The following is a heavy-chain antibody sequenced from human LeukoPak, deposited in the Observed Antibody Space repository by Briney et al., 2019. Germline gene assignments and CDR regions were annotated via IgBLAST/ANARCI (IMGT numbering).Heavy chain of an antibody. CDR2: VKSYGSST. J-gene: IGHJ5*02. D-gene: IGHD4-17*01. CDR1: GFTFSSYA. CDR3: AKVKYDYGDPVGWFDP. Sequence: GGSLRLSCAASGFTFSSYAMHWVRQAPGKGLVWVSRVKSYGSSTSYADSVKGRFTISRDNSNNTLYLQMNSLRGEDTAVYYCAKVKYDYGDPVGWFDPWGRGTLVTVSS. V-gene: IGHV3-74*01.